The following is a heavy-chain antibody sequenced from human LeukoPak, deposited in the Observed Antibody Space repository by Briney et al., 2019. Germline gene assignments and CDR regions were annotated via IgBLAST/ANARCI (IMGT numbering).Heavy chain of an antibody. Sequence: SETLSPTCTVSGGSISSHYWSWIRQPPGKGLEWIGHIYYSVSTNYNPSLKSRVTISIDTSENQFSLKLSSVTAADTAVYYCARRTGGTGNFDYWGQGTLVTVSS. J-gene: IGHJ4*02. D-gene: IGHD1-26*01. CDR1: GGSISSHY. CDR3: ARRTGGTGNFDY. CDR2: IYYSVST. V-gene: IGHV4-59*08.